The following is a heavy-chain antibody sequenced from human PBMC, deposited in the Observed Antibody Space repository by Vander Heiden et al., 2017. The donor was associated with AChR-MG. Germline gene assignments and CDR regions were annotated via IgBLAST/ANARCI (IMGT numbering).Heavy chain of an antibody. CDR3: ARDHSSGWSFGY. J-gene: IGHJ4*02. CDR2: IYHSGST. D-gene: IGHD6-19*01. V-gene: IGHV4-38-2*02. CDR1: GYSISGGYY. Sequence: QVQLQESGPGLVKPSETLSPTCAVSGYSISGGYYWGWIRQPPGKGLEWIGSIYHSGSTYYNPSLKSRVTISVDTSKNQFSLKMSSVTAADTAVYYCARDHSSGWSFGYWGQGTLVTVSS.